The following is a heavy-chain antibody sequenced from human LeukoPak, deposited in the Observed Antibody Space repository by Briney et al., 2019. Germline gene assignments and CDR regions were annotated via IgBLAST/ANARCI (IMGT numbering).Heavy chain of an antibody. CDR2: IYSGGST. Sequence: PGGSLRLSCAASGFTVSSNYMSWVRQAPGKGLEWVSVIYSGGSTYYADSVKGRFTISRHNSKNTLYLQMNSLRAEDTAVYYCARSSSGWSGYYFDYWGQGTLVTVSS. CDR1: GFTVSSNY. D-gene: IGHD6-19*01. J-gene: IGHJ4*02. V-gene: IGHV3-53*04. CDR3: ARSSSGWSGYYFDY.